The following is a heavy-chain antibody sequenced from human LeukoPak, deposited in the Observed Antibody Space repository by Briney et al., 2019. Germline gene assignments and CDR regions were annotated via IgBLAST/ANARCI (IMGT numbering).Heavy chain of an antibody. J-gene: IGHJ4*02. CDR1: GFTFTGYW. V-gene: IGHV3-74*03. CDR3: ARGRGLGELAVASFDS. Sequence: PGGSLRLSCAGSGFTFTGYWMHWVRQAPGKGLVWISRIYSDGRSLTYADSVMGRFTISRDNAKNMLYLQMNSLRAEDTAVYYCARGRGLGELAVASFDSWGQGTLVTVSS. D-gene: IGHD6-19*01. CDR2: IYSDGRSL.